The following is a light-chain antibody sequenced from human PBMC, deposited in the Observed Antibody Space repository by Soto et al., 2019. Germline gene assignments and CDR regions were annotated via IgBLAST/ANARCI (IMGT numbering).Light chain of an antibody. V-gene: IGLV6-57*04. CDR1: SGSIASNY. CDR3: QSYDSSNHVV. J-gene: IGLJ2*01. CDR2: EDN. Sequence: NFMLTQPHSVSESPGKTVTISCTRSSGSIASNYVQWYQQRPGSAPTTVIYEDNQRPSGVPDQFSGSIDSSSNSASLTISGLKTEDEADYYCQSYDSSNHVVFGGGTQLTVL.